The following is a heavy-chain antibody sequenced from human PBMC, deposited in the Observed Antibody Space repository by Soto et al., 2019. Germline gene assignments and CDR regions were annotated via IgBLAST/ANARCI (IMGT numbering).Heavy chain of an antibody. CDR3: ARASRLGELSFKP. CDR2: INPNSGGT. J-gene: IGHJ5*02. D-gene: IGHD3-16*02. CDR1: GYTFTGYY. V-gene: IGHV1-2*02. Sequence: ASVKVSCKASGYTFTGYYMHWVRQAPGQGLEWMGWINPNSGGTNYAQKFQGRVTMTRDTSISTAYMELSRLRSDDTAVYYCARASRLGELSFKPWGQGTLVTVSS.